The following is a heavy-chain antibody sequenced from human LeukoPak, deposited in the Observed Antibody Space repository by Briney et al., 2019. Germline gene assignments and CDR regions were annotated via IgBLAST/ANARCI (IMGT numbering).Heavy chain of an antibody. V-gene: IGHV4-59*01. J-gene: IGHJ6*03. CDR3: ARDVGFTMVRGYYYYYMDV. CDR1: GGSISSYY. Sequence: TTSETLSLTCTVSGGSISSYYWSWIRQPPGKGLEWIGYIYYSGSTNYNPSLKSRVTISVDTSKNQFSLKLSSVTAADTAVYYCARDVGFTMVRGYYYYYMDVWGKGTTVTVSS. D-gene: IGHD3-10*01. CDR2: IYYSGST.